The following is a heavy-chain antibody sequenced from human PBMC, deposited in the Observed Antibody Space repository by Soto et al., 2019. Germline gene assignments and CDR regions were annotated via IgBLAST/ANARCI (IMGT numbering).Heavy chain of an antibody. CDR2: FDPEDGET. Sequence: GASVKVSCKVSGYTLTELSMHWVRQAPGKGLEWMGGFDPEDGETIYAQKFQGRVTMTEDTSTDTAYMELSSLRSEDTAVYYCATGVRGCSGGSCYSGGKWFDPWGQGTLVTVS. D-gene: IGHD2-15*01. J-gene: IGHJ5*02. CDR1: GYTLTELS. CDR3: ATGVRGCSGGSCYSGGKWFDP. V-gene: IGHV1-24*01.